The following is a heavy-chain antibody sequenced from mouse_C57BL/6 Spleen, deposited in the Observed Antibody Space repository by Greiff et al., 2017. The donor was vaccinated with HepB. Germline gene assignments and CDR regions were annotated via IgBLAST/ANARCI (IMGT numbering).Heavy chain of an antibody. CDR3: ARGAAVVAHWYVDV. D-gene: IGHD1-1*02. V-gene: IGHV1-78*01. J-gene: IGHJ1*03. CDR1: GYTFTDHT. CDR2: IYPRDGST. Sequence: VQLQQSDAELVKPGASVKISCKASGYTFTDHTIHWMKQRPEQGLEWIGYIYPRDGSTKYNEKFKGKATLTTDKSSSTSYMQLIRLTSEDSAFYFCARGAAVVAHWYVDVWGTGTTVTVSS.